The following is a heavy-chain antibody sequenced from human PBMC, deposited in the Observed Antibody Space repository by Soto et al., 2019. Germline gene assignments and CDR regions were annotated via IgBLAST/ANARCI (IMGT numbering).Heavy chain of an antibody. J-gene: IGHJ4*02. V-gene: IGHV1-2*02. D-gene: IGHD5-12*01. Sequence: ASVKVSCKASGYTVTGHYIHWVRQAPEQGPEWMGEIGPESGATRYAQRFQGRVTMTRDMSITTVYMELNNLRPDDTAVYYCGRGRSGQIVVSHWGKGTPVTVSS. CDR3: GRGRSGQIVVSH. CDR1: GYTVTGHY. CDR2: IGPESGAT.